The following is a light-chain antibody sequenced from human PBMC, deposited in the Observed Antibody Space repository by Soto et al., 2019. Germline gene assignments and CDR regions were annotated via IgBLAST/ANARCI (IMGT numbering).Light chain of an antibody. Sequence: QSVLTQPPSAPGSPGQSVTISYTGTSSDVGGYNYVSWNQQHPGKAPKVMIYEDTKRPSGVHDRFSGSKSGSTASLTVSGLQAEDEADYYCSSYAGSNNYVFGTGTKVTVL. CDR3: SSYAGSNNYV. CDR1: SSDVGGYNY. V-gene: IGLV2-8*01. J-gene: IGLJ1*01. CDR2: EDT.